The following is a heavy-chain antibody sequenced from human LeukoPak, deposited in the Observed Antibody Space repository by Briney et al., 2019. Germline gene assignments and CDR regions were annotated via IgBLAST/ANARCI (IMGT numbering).Heavy chain of an antibody. CDR2: ISLSGDTI. CDR3: ARDRGPNSSGWYLDAFDI. D-gene: IGHD6-19*01. Sequence: GGSLRLSCGASGFTFSAYTMNWVRQAPGKGLEWVSYISLSGDTIYYADSVKGRFTISRDNAKNSLYLQINSLRAEDTAIYYCARDRGPNSSGWYLDAFDIWGQGTMVTVSS. J-gene: IGHJ3*02. V-gene: IGHV3-48*04. CDR1: GFTFSAYT.